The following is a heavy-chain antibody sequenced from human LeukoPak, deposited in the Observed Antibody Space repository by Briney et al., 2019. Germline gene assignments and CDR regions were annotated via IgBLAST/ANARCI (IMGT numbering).Heavy chain of an antibody. Sequence: GGSLRLSCAASGFTFRDYWMNWVRQAPGKGLEWVANINLGGSVISYVDSVKGRCTVSRDNAENSLSLQMNSLRAEDTAVYYCAAWGLHNYWGKGTLVTVSS. D-gene: IGHD7-27*01. CDR1: GFTFRDYW. CDR3: AAWGLHNY. V-gene: IGHV3-7*01. CDR2: INLGGSVI. J-gene: IGHJ4*02.